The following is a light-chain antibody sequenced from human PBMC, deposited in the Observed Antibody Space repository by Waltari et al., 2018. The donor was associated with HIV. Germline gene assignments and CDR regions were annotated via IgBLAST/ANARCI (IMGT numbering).Light chain of an antibody. Sequence: EIVLTQSPATLSLSPGERATLSCGASQSVRSLIAWYQQKPGQAPRLLIYDASNRATGIPARFSGSGSGTDFTLTISSLEPEDFAVYYCQQRSSWPLTFGGGTKVEIK. CDR3: QQRSSWPLT. CDR2: DAS. J-gene: IGKJ4*01. CDR1: QSVRSL. V-gene: IGKV3-11*01.